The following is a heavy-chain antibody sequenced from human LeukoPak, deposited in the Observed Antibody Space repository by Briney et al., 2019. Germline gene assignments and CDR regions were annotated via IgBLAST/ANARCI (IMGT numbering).Heavy chain of an antibody. V-gene: IGHV3-9*01. CDR3: VRDPQDVYDTTYLDY. D-gene: IGHD3-22*01. CDR1: GFTFDDYA. CDR2: ISWNSGSI. J-gene: IGHJ4*02. Sequence: AGGSLRLSCAASGFTFDDYAMHWVRQAPGKGLEWVSGISWNSGSIGYADSVKGRFTISRDNAKNSLYLQMSTLRPEDTGMYFCVRDPQDVYDTTYLDYWGPGTLVTV.